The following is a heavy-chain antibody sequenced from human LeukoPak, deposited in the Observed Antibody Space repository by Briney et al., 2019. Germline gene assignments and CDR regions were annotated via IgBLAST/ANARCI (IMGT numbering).Heavy chain of an antibody. V-gene: IGHV4-38-2*01. J-gene: IGHJ4*02. CDR3: ATNYGSGSYYILVY. Sequence: SETLSLTSAVSGYSISSGYYWGWIRQPPGKGLEWIGNIYHSGSTYYNPSLKSRVTISLDTSKNQFSLKLSSVTAADTAVYYCATNYGSGSYYILVYWGQGTLVTVSS. CDR2: IYHSGST. CDR1: GYSISSGYY. D-gene: IGHD3-10*01.